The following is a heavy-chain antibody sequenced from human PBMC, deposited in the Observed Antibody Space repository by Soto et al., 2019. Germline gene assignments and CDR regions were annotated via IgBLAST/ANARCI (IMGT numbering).Heavy chain of an antibody. D-gene: IGHD2-15*01. V-gene: IGHV4-31*03. J-gene: IGHJ2*01. CDR1: GGSISSGGYY. CDR2: IDYSGST. Sequence: QVQLQESGPGLVKPSQTLSLTCTVSGGSISSGGYYWSWIRQHPGNGLEWIGYIDYSGSTYYNPSLKSRVTITVDTSNNQFSLKLSSVTAADTAVYYCAGDLPVAATPWYFDLWGRGTLVTVSS. CDR3: AGDLPVAATPWYFDL.